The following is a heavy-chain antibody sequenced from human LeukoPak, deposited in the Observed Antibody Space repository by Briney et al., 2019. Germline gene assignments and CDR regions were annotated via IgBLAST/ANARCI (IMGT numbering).Heavy chain of an antibody. CDR3: ARVKFTTRQQRTYYYYGMDV. J-gene: IGHJ6*02. CDR1: GFTFNSYA. V-gene: IGHV3-53*01. Sequence: GGSLRLSCAASGFTFNSYAMNWVRQAPGKGLEWVSVIYSGGSTYYADSVKGRFTISRDNSKNTLYLQMNSLRAEDTAVYYCARVKFTTRQQRTYYYYGMDVWGQGTTVTVSS. D-gene: IGHD6-13*01. CDR2: IYSGGST.